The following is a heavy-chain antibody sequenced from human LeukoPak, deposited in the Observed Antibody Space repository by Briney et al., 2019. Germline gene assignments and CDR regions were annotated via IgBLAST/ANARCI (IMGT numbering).Heavy chain of an antibody. J-gene: IGHJ5*02. CDR1: GGTFSSYA. CDR2: IIPIFGTA. CDR3: ARVLRFGELFGGWFDP. D-gene: IGHD3-10*01. V-gene: IGHV1-69*13. Sequence: GASVKVSCKASGGTFSSYAISWVRQAPGQGLEWMGGIIPIFGTANYAQKFQGRVTITADESTSTAYMELSSLRSEDTAVYYCARVLRFGELFGGWFDPWGQGTLVTVSS.